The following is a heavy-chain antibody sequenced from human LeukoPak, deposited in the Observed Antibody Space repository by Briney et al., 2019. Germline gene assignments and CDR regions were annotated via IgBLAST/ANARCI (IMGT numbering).Heavy chain of an antibody. CDR2: ISSSSSYI. CDR3: ARDPGYYYGSGSALFDP. Sequence: GGSLRLSCAASGFTFSSYSMNWVRQAPGKGLEWVSSISSSSSYIYYADSVKGRFTISRDNAKNSLYLQMNSLRAEDTAVYYCARDPGYYYGSGSALFDPWGQGALVTVSS. CDR1: GFTFSSYS. D-gene: IGHD3-10*01. J-gene: IGHJ5*02. V-gene: IGHV3-21*01.